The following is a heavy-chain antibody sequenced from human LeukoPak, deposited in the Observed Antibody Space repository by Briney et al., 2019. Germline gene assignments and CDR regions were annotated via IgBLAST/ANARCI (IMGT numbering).Heavy chain of an antibody. Sequence: PSETLSLTCAVYGGSFSGYYWSWIRQPPGKGLEWIGEINHSGSTNYNPSLESRVTISVDTSKNQFSLKLSSVTAADTAVYYCARAAARIQLWLRRAFDIWGQGTMVTVSS. CDR3: ARAAARIQLWLRRAFDI. V-gene: IGHV4-34*01. CDR1: GGSFSGYY. J-gene: IGHJ3*02. D-gene: IGHD5-18*01. CDR2: INHSGST.